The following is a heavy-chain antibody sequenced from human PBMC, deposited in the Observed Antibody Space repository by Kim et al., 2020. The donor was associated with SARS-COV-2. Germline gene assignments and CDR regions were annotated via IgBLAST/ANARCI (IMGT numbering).Heavy chain of an antibody. V-gene: IGHV3-30*18. CDR1: GFTFSSYG. J-gene: IGHJ4*02. CDR2: ISYDGSNK. D-gene: IGHD6-19*01. CDR3: AKPSSIAVAGTDFLDY. Sequence: GGSLRLSCAASGFTFSSYGMHWVRQASGKGLEWVAVISYDGSNKYYADSVKGRFTISRDNSKNTLYLQMNSLRAEDTAVYYCAKPSSIAVAGTDFLDYWGQGTLVTVSS.